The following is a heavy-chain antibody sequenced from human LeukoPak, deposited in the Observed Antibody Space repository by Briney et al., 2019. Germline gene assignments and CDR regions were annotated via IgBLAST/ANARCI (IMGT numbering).Heavy chain of an antibody. V-gene: IGHV4-4*07. D-gene: IGHD3-10*01. CDR3: ARGGDAFYH. J-gene: IGHJ4*02. CDR1: GDSITTYF. CDR2: ISTTVGT. Sequence: PSETLSLTCTVSGDSITTYFWNWVRQPAGKGPEWIGRISTTVGTDYNPSLESRITLSVDTSRNQVSLRLTSVTAADTALYYCARGGDAFYHWGQGTLVTVSS.